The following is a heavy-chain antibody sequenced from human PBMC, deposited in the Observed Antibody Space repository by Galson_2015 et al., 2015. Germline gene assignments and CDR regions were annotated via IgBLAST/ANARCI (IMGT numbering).Heavy chain of an antibody. CDR1: GVTFSSYW. Sequence: SLRLSCAASGVTFSSYWMSWVRQAPGKGLEWVANIKQDGSEKYYVDSVKGRFTISRDNAKNSLYLQMNSLRAEDTAVYYCARDAAARVYYYYYYMDVWGTGTPVAVSS. CDR3: ARDAAARVYYYYYYMDV. D-gene: IGHD6-6*01. V-gene: IGHV3-7*01. J-gene: IGHJ6*03. CDR2: IKQDGSEK.